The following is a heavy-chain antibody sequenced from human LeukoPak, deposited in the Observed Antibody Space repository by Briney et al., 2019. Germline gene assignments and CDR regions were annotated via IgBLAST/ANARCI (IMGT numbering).Heavy chain of an antibody. J-gene: IGHJ4*02. Sequence: ASVKVSCRPSGYTFTSYGFSWVRQAPGQGLEWMGWVSAYDGNTNYAQKLQGRVTMTTDTSTSTVYMELRSLRSDDTAVYYCARMGDYHLVSFFDYWGQGTLVTVSS. D-gene: IGHD4/OR15-4a*01. V-gene: IGHV1-18*01. CDR3: ARMGDYHLVSFFDY. CDR2: VSAYDGNT. CDR1: GYTFTSYG.